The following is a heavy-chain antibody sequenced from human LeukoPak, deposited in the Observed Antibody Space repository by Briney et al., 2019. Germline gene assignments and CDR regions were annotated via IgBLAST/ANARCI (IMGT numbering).Heavy chain of an antibody. J-gene: IGHJ3*02. D-gene: IGHD2-21*01. CDR1: GGSISHYY. CDR2: IYYSGTT. Sequence: SETLSLTCTVSGGSISHYYWSWIRQSPGKGLEWIGYIYYSGTTNYNPSLKSRVTISVDTSKNQFSLKLSSVTAADTAVYYCASVPIRPTLNAFDIWGQGTMVTVSS. V-gene: IGHV4-59*08. CDR3: ASVPIRPTLNAFDI.